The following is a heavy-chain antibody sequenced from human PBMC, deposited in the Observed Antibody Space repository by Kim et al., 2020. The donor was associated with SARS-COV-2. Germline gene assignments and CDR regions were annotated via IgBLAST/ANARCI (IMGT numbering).Heavy chain of an antibody. CDR2: ISAYNGNT. D-gene: IGHD6-13*01. CDR3: ARDVGAAAGRNWFDP. CDR1: GYTFTSYG. V-gene: IGHV1-18*01. J-gene: IGHJ5*02. Sequence: ASVKVSCKASGYTFTSYGISWVRQAPGQGLEWMGWISAYNGNTNYAQKLQGRVTMTTDTSTSTAYMELRRLRSDDTAVYYCARDVGAAAGRNWFDPWGQGTLVTVSS.